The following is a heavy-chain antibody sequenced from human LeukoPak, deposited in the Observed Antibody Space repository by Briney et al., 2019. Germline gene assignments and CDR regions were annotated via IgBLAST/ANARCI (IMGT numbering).Heavy chain of an antibody. CDR1: GYSISSGYY. CDR3: ARDRGTYYYDGSGYKYYFDY. CDR2: IYHSGST. D-gene: IGHD3-22*01. J-gene: IGHJ4*02. Sequence: SETLSLTCTVSGYSISSGYYWGWIRQPPGKGLEWIGSIYHSGSTYYNPSLKSRVTISVDTSKNQFSLKLSSVTAADTAVYYCARDRGTYYYDGSGYKYYFDYWGQGTLVTVSS. V-gene: IGHV4-38-2*02.